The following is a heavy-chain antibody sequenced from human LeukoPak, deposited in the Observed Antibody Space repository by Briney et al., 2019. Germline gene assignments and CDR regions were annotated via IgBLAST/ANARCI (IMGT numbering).Heavy chain of an antibody. Sequence: GGSLRLSCAAAGLTFSDYEMYWVRQAPGKGLEWVSYMSSSGETIYYADSVKGRFTISRDNANKSLYLRMSSLRVEDTAIYYCIPPAAGLRRTISTEYFQHWGQGALVTVSS. CDR3: IPPAAGLRRTISTEYFQH. D-gene: IGHD6-13*01. V-gene: IGHV3-48*03. CDR2: MSSSGETI. J-gene: IGHJ1*01. CDR1: GLTFSDYE.